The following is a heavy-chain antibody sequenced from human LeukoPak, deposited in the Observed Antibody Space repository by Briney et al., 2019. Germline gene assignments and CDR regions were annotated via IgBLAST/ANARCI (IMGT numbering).Heavy chain of an antibody. CDR1: GSIFSNAW. CDR3: ARARGYSYGGDY. V-gene: IGHV3-74*01. Sequence: GGSLRLSCAASGSIFSNAWMNWVRQAPGKGLVWVSRINSDGSSTSCADSVKGRFTISRDNAKNTLYLQMNSLRAEDTAVYYCARARGYSYGGDYWGQGTLVTVSS. J-gene: IGHJ4*02. D-gene: IGHD5-18*01. CDR2: INSDGSST.